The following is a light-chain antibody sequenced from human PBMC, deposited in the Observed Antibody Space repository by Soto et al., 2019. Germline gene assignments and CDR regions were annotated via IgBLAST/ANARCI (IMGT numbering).Light chain of an antibody. J-gene: IGLJ1*01. CDR3: SSYTNISTRACV. Sequence: QSALTQPASVSGSPGQSITISCTGTSGDIGSYNRVSWYQQHPGKAPKLIIYEVTDRPSGVSNRFSGSKSGNTASLTISGLQAKDEADYYCSSYTNISTRACVFGTGTKVTVL. V-gene: IGLV2-14*01. CDR1: SGDIGSYNR. CDR2: EVT.